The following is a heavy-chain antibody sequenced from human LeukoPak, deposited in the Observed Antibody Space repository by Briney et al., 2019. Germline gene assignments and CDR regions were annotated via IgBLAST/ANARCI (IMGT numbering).Heavy chain of an antibody. Sequence: GGSLRLSCAASGFTFSSYAMSWVRQAPGKGLEWVSAISGSGGSTYYADSVKGRFTISRDNSKNTLYLQMNSLRAEDTAVYYCAKSGGEPSSSHYYYMDVWGKGTTVTVSS. D-gene: IGHD6-6*01. CDR1: GFTFSSYA. J-gene: IGHJ6*03. V-gene: IGHV3-23*01. CDR2: ISGSGGST. CDR3: AKSGGEPSSSHYYYMDV.